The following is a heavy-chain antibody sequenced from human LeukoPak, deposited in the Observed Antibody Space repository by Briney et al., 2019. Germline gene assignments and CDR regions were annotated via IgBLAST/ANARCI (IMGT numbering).Heavy chain of an antibody. CDR2: ISGSGGST. J-gene: IGHJ4*02. CDR1: GGTFSSYA. V-gene: IGHV3-23*01. Sequence: GASVKVSCKASGGTFSSYAMSWVRQAPGKGLEWVSAISGSGGSTYYADSVKGRFTISRDNSKNTLYLQMNSLRAEDTAVYYCANIRAAAGTFDYWGQGTLVTVSS. CDR3: ANIRAAAGTFDY. D-gene: IGHD6-13*01.